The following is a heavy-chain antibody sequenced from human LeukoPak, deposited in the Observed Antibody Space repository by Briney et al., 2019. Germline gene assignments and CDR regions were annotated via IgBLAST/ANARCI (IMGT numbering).Heavy chain of an antibody. CDR1: GYTFSNYN. CDR3: AKDQVAVALGVAPGDY. J-gene: IGHJ4*02. CDR2: VNPSGDST. V-gene: IGHV1-46*01. Sequence: ASVKLSRKASGYTFSNYNIHWLRQAPGQGLEWMGIVNPSGDSTNYAQNFQGRVTMTGDTSTSTVYMELSSLRSEDTAVYYCAKDQVAVALGVAPGDYWGQGTLVTVSS. D-gene: IGHD6-19*01.